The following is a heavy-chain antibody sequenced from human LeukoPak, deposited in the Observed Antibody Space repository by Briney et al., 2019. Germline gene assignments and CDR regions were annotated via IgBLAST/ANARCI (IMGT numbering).Heavy chain of an antibody. CDR2: IKEDGSEK. CDR1: GFTFSNDW. Sequence: GGSLRLSCAASGFTFSNDWMSWVRQAPGKGLEWVANIKEDGSEKYYVDSVKGRFTISRDNAKNSLYLQMNSLRAEDTAVYYCAIIPRAAAGPSARSPFHYWGQGTLVTVSS. V-gene: IGHV3-7*01. D-gene: IGHD6-13*01. CDR3: AIIPRAAAGPSARSPFHY. J-gene: IGHJ4*02.